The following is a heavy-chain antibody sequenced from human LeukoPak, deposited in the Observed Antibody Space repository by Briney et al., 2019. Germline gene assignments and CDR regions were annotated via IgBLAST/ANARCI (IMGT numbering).Heavy chain of an antibody. CDR1: GGSISSYY. V-gene: IGHV4-59*01. CDR2: IYYSEST. D-gene: IGHD3-22*01. J-gene: IGHJ4*02. CDR3: AREAMMGHTTFDY. Sequence: PSETLSLTCTVSGGSISSYYWSWIRQPPGKGLEWIGYIYYSESTNYNPSLKSRVTISVDTSKNQFSLKLSSVTAADTAVYYCAREAMMGHTTFDYWGQGTLVTVSS.